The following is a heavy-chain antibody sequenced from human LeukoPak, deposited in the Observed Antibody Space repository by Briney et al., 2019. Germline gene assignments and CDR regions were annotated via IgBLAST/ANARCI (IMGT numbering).Heavy chain of an antibody. Sequence: GGSLRLSCAASGFTFSSYRMNWVRQAPGKGLEWVSYISSSGSTIYYADSVKGRFTISRDNAKNSLYLQMNSLRAEDTAVYYCARGKEPVAGSLSHFDYWGQGTLVTVSS. J-gene: IGHJ4*02. V-gene: IGHV3-48*04. D-gene: IGHD6-19*01. CDR1: GFTFSSYR. CDR3: ARGKEPVAGSLSHFDY. CDR2: ISSSGSTI.